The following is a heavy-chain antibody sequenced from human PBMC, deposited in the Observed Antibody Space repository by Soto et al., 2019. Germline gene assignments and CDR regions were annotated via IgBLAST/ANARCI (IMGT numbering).Heavy chain of an antibody. V-gene: IGHV3-30*04. D-gene: IGHD3-10*02. J-gene: IGHJ6*02. Sequence: QVQLLESGGGVVQPGRSLRLSCAASGFTFSSYAMSWVRQAPGKGLEWAAHISYDGSNKHYADSVKGRFTISRDNSKNTRYLQRTSLRVEDTAVYYCARDSNTYRDYYHGMDVWGQGPTVTVSS. CDR1: GFTFSSYA. CDR3: ARDSNTYRDYYHGMDV. CDR2: ISYDGSNK.